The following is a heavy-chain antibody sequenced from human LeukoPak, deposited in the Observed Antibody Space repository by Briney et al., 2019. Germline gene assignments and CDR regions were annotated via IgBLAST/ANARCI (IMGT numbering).Heavy chain of an antibody. D-gene: IGHD2-21*01. CDR2: IKDDGSEK. CDR3: ATYSNWVAGDV. V-gene: IGHV3-7*01. J-gene: IGHJ6*02. CDR1: GFTFGESW. Sequence: PGGSLRLSCAASGFTFGESWRNWVRQPPGKGLEWVAAIKDDGSEKYHVDSVRGRFTISRDNAKNSLYLQMNSLGVEDTAVYYCATYSNWVAGDVWGQGTTVYVSS.